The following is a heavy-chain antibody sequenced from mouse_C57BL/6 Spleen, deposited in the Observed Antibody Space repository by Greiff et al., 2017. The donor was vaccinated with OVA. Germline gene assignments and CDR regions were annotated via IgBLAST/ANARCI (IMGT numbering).Heavy chain of an antibody. CDR1: GFTFSDYG. CDR2: ISSGSSTI. Sequence: EVQLQESGGGLVKPGGSLKLSCAASGFTFSDYGMHWVRQAPEKGLEWVAYISSGSSTIYYADTVKGRFTISRDNAKNTLFLQMTSLRSEDTAMYYCANYGYYAMDYWGQGTSVTVSS. CDR3: ANYGYYAMDY. D-gene: IGHD1-1*02. V-gene: IGHV5-17*01. J-gene: IGHJ4*01.